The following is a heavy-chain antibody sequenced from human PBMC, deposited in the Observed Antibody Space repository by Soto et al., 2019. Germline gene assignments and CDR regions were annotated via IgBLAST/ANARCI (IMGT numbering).Heavy chain of an antibody. Sequence: GGSLRLSCAASGFTFSSYGMHWVRQAPGKGLEWVAVIWYDGSNKYYADSVKGRFTISRDNSKNTLYLQMNSLRAEDTAVYYCARDQVRHSSGRGPDYWGQGTLVTVSS. CDR1: GFTFSSYG. J-gene: IGHJ4*02. CDR2: IWYDGSNK. D-gene: IGHD6-19*01. V-gene: IGHV3-33*01. CDR3: ARDQVRHSSGRGPDY.